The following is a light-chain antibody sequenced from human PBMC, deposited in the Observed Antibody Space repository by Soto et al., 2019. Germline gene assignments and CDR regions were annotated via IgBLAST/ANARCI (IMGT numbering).Light chain of an antibody. CDR1: SSNIGAGYG. CDR2: GNS. V-gene: IGLV1-40*01. J-gene: IGLJ2*01. CDR3: QSYDSSLSAVL. Sequence: QLVLTQPPSVSGAPGQRVTISCTGSSSNIGAGYGVHWYQHLPGTAPKLLMYGNSIRPSGVPDRFSGSKSGTAASLAITGLQAEDEADYYCQSYDSSLSAVLFGGGTKLTVL.